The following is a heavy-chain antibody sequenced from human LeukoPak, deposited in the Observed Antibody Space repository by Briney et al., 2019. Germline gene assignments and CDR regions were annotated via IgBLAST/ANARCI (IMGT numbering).Heavy chain of an antibody. V-gene: IGHV4-34*01. CDR2: INHSGST. Sequence: SVTLSLTCAVYGGSFRGYYWSWIRQPPGKGLEWIGEINHSGSTNYNPSLKSRVTISVDTSKNQFPLKLSSVTAADTAVYYCARGITSDYWGQGTLVTVSS. D-gene: IGHD3-10*01. CDR3: ARGITSDY. J-gene: IGHJ4*02. CDR1: GGSFRGYY.